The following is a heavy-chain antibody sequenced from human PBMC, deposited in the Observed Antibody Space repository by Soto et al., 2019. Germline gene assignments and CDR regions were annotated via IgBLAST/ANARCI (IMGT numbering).Heavy chain of an antibody. J-gene: IGHJ4*02. CDR3: ARFTYGEGYPHFVAD. V-gene: IGHV4-30-4*01. Sequence: QVQLQESGPGLVMPSQTLSLTCAVSGGSIDDINSYWTWIRQSPGGSPEWIGYIHNTGNTFYSPYLKRRLAISIDRSKSQVALKLSAVTAADTAFYYCARFTYGEGYPHFVADLGPGTLISVSS. CDR1: GGSIDDINSY. D-gene: IGHD3-16*02. CDR2: IHNTGNT.